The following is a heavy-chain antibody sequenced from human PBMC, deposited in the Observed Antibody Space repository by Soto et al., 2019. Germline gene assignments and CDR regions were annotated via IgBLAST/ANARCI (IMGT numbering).Heavy chain of an antibody. CDR2: IRSKAYGGTT. CDR3: TAELGYCSSTSCYEDLRFDY. CDR1: GFTFGDYA. J-gene: IGHJ4*02. Sequence: GGSLRLSCTASGFTFGDYAMSWFRQAPGKGLEWVGFIRSKAYGGTTEYAASVKGRFTISRDDSKSIAYLQMNSLKTEDTAVYYCTAELGYCSSTSCYEDLRFDYWGQGTLVTVSS. D-gene: IGHD2-2*01. V-gene: IGHV3-49*03.